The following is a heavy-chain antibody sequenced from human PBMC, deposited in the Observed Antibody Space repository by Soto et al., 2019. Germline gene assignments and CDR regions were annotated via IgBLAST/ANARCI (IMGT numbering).Heavy chain of an antibody. D-gene: IGHD3-3*01. J-gene: IGHJ5*02. Sequence: QINLIESGPTLVKPTQTLTLTCTFSGFSLSTSGAAVGWVRQPPGRAMEWLALIYWDGDKRYNASLGNRLTITKDTSMNQVVLTLTNVDPADTATYYCAHRATMTIFGLIIYNGIWFDQWGQGTRVIVSS. CDR3: AHRATMTIFGLIIYNGIWFDQ. CDR1: GFSLSTSGAA. V-gene: IGHV2-5*02. CDR2: IYWDGDK.